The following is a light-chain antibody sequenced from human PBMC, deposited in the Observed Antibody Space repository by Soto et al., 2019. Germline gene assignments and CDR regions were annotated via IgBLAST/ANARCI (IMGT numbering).Light chain of an antibody. V-gene: IGKV3-20*01. Sequence: EIVLTQSPGTLSLSPGERATLSCRASQSVSSSYLAWYQQKPGQAPRLLIYGASSRATGIPDRFSGSGSGTDFTLTISRLEPEDFAVYYCHQYGSSPRLTFGGETKVEIK. CDR3: HQYGSSPRLT. CDR1: QSVSSSY. CDR2: GAS. J-gene: IGKJ4*01.